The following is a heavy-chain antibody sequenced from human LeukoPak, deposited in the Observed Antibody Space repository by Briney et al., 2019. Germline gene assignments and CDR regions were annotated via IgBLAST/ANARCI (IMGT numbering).Heavy chain of an antibody. V-gene: IGHV4-59*08. D-gene: IGHD3-22*01. J-gene: IGHJ4*02. CDR1: GGSISSYY. Sequence: PSETLSLTCTVPGGSISSYYWSWIRQPPGKGLEWIGYIYYSGSTNYNPSLKSRVTISVDTSKNQFSLKLSSVTAADTAVYYCARMSSGYYGASFDYWGQGTLVTVSS. CDR2: IYYSGST. CDR3: ARMSSGYYGASFDY.